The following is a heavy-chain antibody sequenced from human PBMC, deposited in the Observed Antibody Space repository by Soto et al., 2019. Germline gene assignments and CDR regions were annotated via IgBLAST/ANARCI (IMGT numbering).Heavy chain of an antibody. CDR3: ARDPLRGSPDYFDH. CDR1: GFTLCTYP. CDR2: LSFDGKVK. Sequence: QVRLVESGGGVVQPGGSLRLSCAASGFTLCTYPMHWLRQTPGKGLEWLTVLSFDGKVKHYADSVGGRFTISRDISENTLYLQMNSLRGEDTAVYYCARDPLRGSPDYFDHWGQGTLVTVSS. D-gene: IGHD1-1*01. J-gene: IGHJ4*02. V-gene: IGHV3-30*04.